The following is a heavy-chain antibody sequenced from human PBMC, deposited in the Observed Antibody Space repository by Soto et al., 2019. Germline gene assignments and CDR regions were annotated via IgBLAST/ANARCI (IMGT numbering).Heavy chain of an antibody. D-gene: IGHD4-4*01. J-gene: IGHJ4*02. V-gene: IGHV1-18*04. Sequence: GASVKVSCKASGYIFTNYGISWVRQAPGQGLEWMGWMNAYNGNSNYAQKVQGRVTMTTDKSTNTAYMELRSLRSDGTAVYFCESDKTPTEGDYWGQGTLVTVSS. CDR1: GYIFTNYG. CDR3: ESDKTPTEGDY. CDR2: MNAYNGNS.